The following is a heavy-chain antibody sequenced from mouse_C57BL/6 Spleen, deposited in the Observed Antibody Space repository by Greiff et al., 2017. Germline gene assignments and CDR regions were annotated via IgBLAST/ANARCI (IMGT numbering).Heavy chain of an antibody. J-gene: IGHJ3*01. CDR2: IDPSDSET. CDR1: GYTFTSYW. D-gene: IGHD2-3*01. CDR3: ARSNDGYYSLFAY. V-gene: IGHV1-52*01. Sequence: VQLQQPGAELVRPGSSVKLSCKASGYTFTSYWMHWVKQRPIQGLEWIGNIDPSDSETHYNQKFKDKATLTVDKSSSTAYMQLSSLTSEDSAVYYCARSNDGYYSLFAYWGQGTLVTVSA.